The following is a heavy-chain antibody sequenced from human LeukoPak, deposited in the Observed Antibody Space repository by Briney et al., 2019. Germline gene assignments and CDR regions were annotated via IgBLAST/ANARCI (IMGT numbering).Heavy chain of an antibody. CDR1: GVSISSYD. V-gene: IGHV4-59*10. CDR3: ATYSSGWSFFDY. CDR2: IYTTGST. D-gene: IGHD6-19*01. Sequence: SESLSLACTASGVSISSYDLSWVRQPPGKGLEWVGGIYTTGSTYYQHSLKSRVTISVDTSKNPLSLQLSTLTAEDTAMYYCATYSSGWSFFDYWGPGTLVTVSS. J-gene: IGHJ4*02.